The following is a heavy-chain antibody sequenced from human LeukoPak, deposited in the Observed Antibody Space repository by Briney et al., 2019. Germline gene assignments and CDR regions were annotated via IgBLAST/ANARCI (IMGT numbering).Heavy chain of an antibody. CDR3: ARDLYSSSSGDAFDI. CDR1: GFTFSSYS. CDR2: ISSSSRYI. J-gene: IGHJ3*02. D-gene: IGHD6-6*01. Sequence: GGSLRLSCAASGFTFSSYSMNWVRQAPGKGLEWVSSISSSSRYIYYADSVKGRFTISRDNAKNSLYLQMNSLRAEDTAVYYCARDLYSSSSGDAFDIWGQGTMVTVSS. V-gene: IGHV3-21*01.